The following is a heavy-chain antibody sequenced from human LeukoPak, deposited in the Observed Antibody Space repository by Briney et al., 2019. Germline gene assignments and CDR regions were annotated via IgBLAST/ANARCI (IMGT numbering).Heavy chain of an antibody. CDR2: ISTSGGST. V-gene: IGHV3-23*01. J-gene: IGHJ4*02. D-gene: IGHD2-15*01. Sequence: PGGSLRLSCAASGFTFSNAWMSWVRQAPGKGLEWVSAISTSGGSTSYADSVKGRFTVSRDNPKNTLFLQMNSLRAEDTAVYYCAQQLGYCSEGNCYSTYWGQGTLVTVSS. CDR3: AQQLGYCSEGNCYSTY. CDR1: GFTFSNAW.